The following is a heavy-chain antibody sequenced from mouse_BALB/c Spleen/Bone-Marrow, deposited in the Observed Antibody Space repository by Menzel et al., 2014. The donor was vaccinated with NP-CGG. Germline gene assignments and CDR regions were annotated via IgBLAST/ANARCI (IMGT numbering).Heavy chain of an antibody. CDR3: ARNSMAY. CDR1: GFNIIDTY. CDR2: IDPANYNT. J-gene: IGHJ3*01. V-gene: IGHV14-3*02. Sequence: VHVKQSGAELVKPGASVKLSCTASGFNIIDTYMHWVKQRPEQGLEWIGRIDPANYNTKYDPKFQGKATITADTSSNTAYLQLSSLTSEDAAVYYCARNSMAYWGQGTLVTVSA.